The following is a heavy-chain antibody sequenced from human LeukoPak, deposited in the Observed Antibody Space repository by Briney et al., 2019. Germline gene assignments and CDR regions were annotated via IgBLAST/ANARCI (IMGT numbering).Heavy chain of an antibody. CDR3: ARPFYYDSNGGEGMDV. D-gene: IGHD3-22*01. J-gene: IGHJ6*01. Sequence: GGSLRLCCAASGFTFIRFNMNWVRQAPGKGLELVSSITTSGTYIYYADSVKGRFTISRDNAKNSLYLQMNSLRAEDTAVYYCARPFYYDSNGGEGMDVWGQGTTVTVSS. CDR1: GFTFIRFN. CDR2: ITTSGTYI. V-gene: IGHV3-21*06.